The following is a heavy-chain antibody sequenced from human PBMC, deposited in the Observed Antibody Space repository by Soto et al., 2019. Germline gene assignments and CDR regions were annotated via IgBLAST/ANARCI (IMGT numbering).Heavy chain of an antibody. D-gene: IGHD2-8*01. CDR2: TTVGYT. CDR3: AKYGVSGAYYFDW. CDR1: GFTFSSFA. Sequence: EVQLLESGGGLVQPGGSLRLSCAASGFTFSSFAMGWVRQAPGRGLEWVSTTTVGYTSYADSVKGRFTISRDNSKNTVFLQMNSLRAEDTATYYCAKYGVSGAYYFDWWGQGTLVTVSS. V-gene: IGHV3-23*01. J-gene: IGHJ4*02.